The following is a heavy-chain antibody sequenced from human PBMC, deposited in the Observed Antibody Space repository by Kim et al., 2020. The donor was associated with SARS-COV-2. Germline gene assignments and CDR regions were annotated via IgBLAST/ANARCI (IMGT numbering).Heavy chain of an antibody. CDR2: ISNSGSS. J-gene: IGHJ5*02. D-gene: IGHD3-10*01. CDR1: GGSISTNTYY. CDR3: ARPRVFSGASGRHAGWLDP. V-gene: IGHV4-39*01. Sequence: SETLSLTCTVSGGSISTNTYYWDWIRQPPGKGLQWIASISNSGSSYYNPSLKSRVTMSVDTSKNQFSLKLSSLTVADTAVYYCARPRVFSGASGRHAGWLDPWGQGTLVTVSS.